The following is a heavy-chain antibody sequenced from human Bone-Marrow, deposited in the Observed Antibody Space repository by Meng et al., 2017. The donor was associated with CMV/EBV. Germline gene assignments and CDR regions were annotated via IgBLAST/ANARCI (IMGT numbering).Heavy chain of an antibody. CDR2: IYSSGST. Sequence: GESLKISCAASGFAVNSYYMSWVRQAPGKGLEWVSVIYSSGSTYFADSVKGRFTVYRDRSKNMLYLQMDSLRAEDTAVYYCARDRGDLMYYFDLWGQGSLVTVSS. CDR1: GFAVNSYY. V-gene: IGHV3-53*01. CDR3: ARDRGDLMYYFDL. J-gene: IGHJ4*02. D-gene: IGHD3-10*01.